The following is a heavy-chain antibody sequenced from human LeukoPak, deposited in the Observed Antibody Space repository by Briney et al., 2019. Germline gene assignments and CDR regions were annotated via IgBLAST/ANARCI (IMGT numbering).Heavy chain of an antibody. CDR2: IYYSGST. CDR1: GGSISSYY. CDR3: ARQIVMLPYYFDY. V-gene: IGHV4-59*08. J-gene: IGHJ4*02. D-gene: IGHD2/OR15-2a*01. Sequence: SETLSLTCTVSGGSISSYYWSWIRQPPGKGLEWIGYIYYSGSTNYNPSLKSRVTISVDTSKNQFSLKLSSVTAADTAVYYCARQIVMLPYYFDYWGQGTLVTVSS.